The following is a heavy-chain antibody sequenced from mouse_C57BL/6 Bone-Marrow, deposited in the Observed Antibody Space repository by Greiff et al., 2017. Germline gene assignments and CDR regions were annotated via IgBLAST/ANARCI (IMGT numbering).Heavy chain of an antibody. CDR3: ARQKAYYSITRAMDY. D-gene: IGHD2-5*01. J-gene: IGHJ4*01. CDR1: EYEFPSHD. V-gene: IGHV5-2*03. CDR2: INSDGGST. Sequence: EVKLVESGGGLVQPGESLKLSCESNEYEFPSHDMSWVRKTPEKRLELVAAINSDGGSTYYPDTMERRFIISRDNTKKTLYLQMSSLRSEDTALYYCARQKAYYSITRAMDYWGQGTSVTVSS.